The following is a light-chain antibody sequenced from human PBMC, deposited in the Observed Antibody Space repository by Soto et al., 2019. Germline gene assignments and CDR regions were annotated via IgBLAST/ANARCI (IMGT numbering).Light chain of an antibody. V-gene: IGKV1-33*01. Sequence: DIQMTQSPSSLSASVGDRVTITCQASQDINNYLNWYQQKPGKAPQLLIYDASNLETGAPSRFSGSGSETHFTFTISSLQPEDIATYYCQQYDNLPYTFGQGTKLEIK. CDR2: DAS. CDR3: QQYDNLPYT. CDR1: QDINNY. J-gene: IGKJ2*01.